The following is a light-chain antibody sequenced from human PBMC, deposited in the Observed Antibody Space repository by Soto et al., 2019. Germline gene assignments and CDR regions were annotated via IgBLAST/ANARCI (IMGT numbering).Light chain of an antibody. CDR1: QSVNNF. J-gene: IGKJ4*01. Sequence: EILLTQSPAIVSLSPGERATLSCRASQSVNNFFAWYQQKPGQAPRLLIYDASKRAPGISARFSGSGSGTDFTPTISSLEPADFAAYYCQQRSNWPLLSFGGGTKVDIK. CDR3: QQRSNWPLLS. V-gene: IGKV3-11*01. CDR2: DAS.